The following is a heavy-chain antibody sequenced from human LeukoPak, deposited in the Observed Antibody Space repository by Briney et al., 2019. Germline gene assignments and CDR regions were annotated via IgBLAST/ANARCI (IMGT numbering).Heavy chain of an antibody. CDR3: ARPPFRPYVPYYYYYYMDV. Sequence: GGSLRLSCAGSGFTFSSHSMNWVRQAPGKGLEWVSSISTSSSYIDYADSVKGRFTISRDNAKNSLYLQMNSLRAEDTAVYYCARPPFRPYVPYYYYYYMDVWGKGTTVTISS. CDR2: ISTSSSYI. CDR1: GFTFSSHS. D-gene: IGHD3-16*01. V-gene: IGHV3-21*06. J-gene: IGHJ6*03.